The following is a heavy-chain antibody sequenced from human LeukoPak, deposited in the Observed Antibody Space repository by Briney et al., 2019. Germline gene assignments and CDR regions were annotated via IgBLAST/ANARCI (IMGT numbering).Heavy chain of an antibody. Sequence: PSETLSLTCSVSGGSISPYYWSWIRQPPGKGLEWIGYIYYSGSTNYNPSLKSRVTISVDTSKNQFSLKLSSVTAADTAVYYCARGRGWLQSTPFDYWGQGTLVTVSS. CDR2: IYYSGST. D-gene: IGHD5-24*01. CDR3: ARGRGWLQSTPFDY. V-gene: IGHV4-59*01. CDR1: GGSISPYY. J-gene: IGHJ4*02.